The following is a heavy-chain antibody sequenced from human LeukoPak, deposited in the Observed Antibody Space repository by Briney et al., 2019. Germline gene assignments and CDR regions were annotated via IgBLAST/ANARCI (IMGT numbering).Heavy chain of an antibody. Sequence: GGSLRLSCAASGFTFDDYAMHWVRQAPGKGLEWVSGISWNSGSIGYADSVKGRFTISRDNAKNSLYLQMNSLRAEDTALYYCAKDLSSSSVLSRFDPWGQGTLVTVSS. J-gene: IGHJ5*02. CDR2: ISWNSGSI. CDR3: AKDLSSSSVLSRFDP. CDR1: GFTFDDYA. V-gene: IGHV3-9*01. D-gene: IGHD6-6*01.